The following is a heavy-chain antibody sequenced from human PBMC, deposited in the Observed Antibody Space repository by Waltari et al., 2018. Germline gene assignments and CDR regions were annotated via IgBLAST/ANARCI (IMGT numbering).Heavy chain of an antibody. Sequence: QVQLVQSGAEVKKPGASVKVSCKASGYTFTSYGISWVRQAPGQGLEWMGWINPYNGNTKYIERLQGRVTITRDTSASTAYMELSSLRSEDTAVYYCARDRSSSSPLGDAFDIWGQGTMVTVSS. D-gene: IGHD6-13*01. V-gene: IGHV1-18*01. CDR2: INPYNGNT. J-gene: IGHJ3*02. CDR3: ARDRSSSSPLGDAFDI. CDR1: GYTFTSYG.